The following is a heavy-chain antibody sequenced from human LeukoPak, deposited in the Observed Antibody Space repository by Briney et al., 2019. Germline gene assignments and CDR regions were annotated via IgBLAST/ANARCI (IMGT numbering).Heavy chain of an antibody. CDR1: GGSFSGYY. V-gene: IGHV4-34*01. CDR3: ARGATVTTMLFDY. Sequence: SETLSLTCAVYGGSFSGYYWSWIRQPPGKGLEWIGEINHSGSTNYNPSLKSRVTISVDTSKNQFSLKLSSVTAADTAVYYCARGATVTTMLFDYWGQGTLVTVSS. CDR2: INHSGST. J-gene: IGHJ4*02. D-gene: IGHD4-17*01.